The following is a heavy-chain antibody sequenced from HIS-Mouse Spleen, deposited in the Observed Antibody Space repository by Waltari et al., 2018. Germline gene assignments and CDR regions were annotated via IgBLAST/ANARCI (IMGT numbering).Heavy chain of an antibody. Sequence: QLQLQESGPGLVKPSETLSLPGAVSAGSSTSSSSSLGWIRQPPGKGLEWIGSIYYSGSTYYNPSLKSRVTISVDTSKNQFSLKLSSVTAADTAVYYCAREIPYSSSWYDWYFDLWGRGTLVTVSS. CDR2: IYYSGST. D-gene: IGHD6-13*01. CDR1: AGSSTSSSSS. V-gene: IGHV4-39*07. CDR3: AREIPYSSSWYDWYFDL. J-gene: IGHJ2*01.